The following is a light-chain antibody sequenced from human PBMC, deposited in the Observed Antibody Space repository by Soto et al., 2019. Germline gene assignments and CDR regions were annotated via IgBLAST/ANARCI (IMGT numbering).Light chain of an antibody. J-gene: IGKJ4*01. V-gene: IGKV3-11*01. CDR2: DAS. CDR3: QQRSNWPPFT. Sequence: EIVLTQSPATLSLFPGERATLSCRASQSVSSSLAWYQQKPGQAPRLLIYDASNRSTGIPPRFSGSGSGTDFTLTISSRVPEDVAVYYCQQRSNWPPFTFGGGTKVEIK. CDR1: QSVSSS.